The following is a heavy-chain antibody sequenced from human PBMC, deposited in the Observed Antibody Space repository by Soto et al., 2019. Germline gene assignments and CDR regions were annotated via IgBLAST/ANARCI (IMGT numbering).Heavy chain of an antibody. CDR2: IIPIFGTA. J-gene: IGHJ4*02. V-gene: IGHV1-69*13. CDR3: ATEGLSTTVVTRTFDY. CDR1: GGTFSSYA. Sequence: SVKVSCKASGGTFSSYAISWVRQAPGQGLEWMGGIIPIFGTANYAQKFPGRVTITADESTSTAYMELSSLRSEDTALYYCATEGLSTTVVTRTFDYLGQGTLVTVSS. D-gene: IGHD4-17*01.